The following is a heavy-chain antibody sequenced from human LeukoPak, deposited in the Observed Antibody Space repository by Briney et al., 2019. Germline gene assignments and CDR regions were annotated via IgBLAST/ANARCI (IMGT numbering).Heavy chain of an antibody. CDR2: INPNSGGT. CDR1: GYTFTGYY. V-gene: IGHV1-2*02. Sequence: GASVKVSCKASGYTFTGYYMHWVRQAPGQGLEWMGWINPNSGGTNYAQKFQGRVTMTRDTSISTAYMELSRLRSDDTAVYYCARDRGTATAMGEGVDYWGQGTLVTVSS. D-gene: IGHD2-2*01. CDR3: ARDRGTATAMGEGVDY. J-gene: IGHJ4*02.